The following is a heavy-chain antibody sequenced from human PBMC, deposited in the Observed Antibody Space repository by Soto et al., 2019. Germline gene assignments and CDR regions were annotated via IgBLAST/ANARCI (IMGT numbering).Heavy chain of an antibody. V-gene: IGHV4-4*02. Sequence: SENLSLTYAVSVGSISSSNWWSWVRQPPGKGLEWIGEIYHSGSTNYNPSLKSRVTISVEKSKNQFSLKLSSVTAADTAVDYGARAGRSRRSFACDMDAWGQEVTVSV. CDR3: ARAGRSRRSFACDMDA. J-gene: IGHJ6*02. CDR2: IYHSGST. CDR1: VGSISSSNW. D-gene: IGHD6-13*01.